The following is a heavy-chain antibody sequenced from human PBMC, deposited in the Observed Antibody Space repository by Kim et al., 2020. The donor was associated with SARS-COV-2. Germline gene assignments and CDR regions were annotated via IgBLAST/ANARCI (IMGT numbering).Heavy chain of an antibody. CDR1: GGSFSGYY. D-gene: IGHD6-13*01. J-gene: IGHJ4*02. Sequence: SETLSLTCAVYGGSFSGYYWSWIRQPPGKGLEWIGEINHSGSTNYNPSLKSRVTISVDTSKNQFSLKLSSVTAADTAVYYCASFGIAATGFDYWGQGTLVTVSS. CDR2: INHSGST. V-gene: IGHV4-34*01. CDR3: ASFGIAATGFDY.